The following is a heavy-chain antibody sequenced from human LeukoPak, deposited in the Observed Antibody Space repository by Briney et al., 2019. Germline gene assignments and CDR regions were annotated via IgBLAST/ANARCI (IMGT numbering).Heavy chain of an antibody. V-gene: IGHV3-23*01. CDR3: AKEVPGAQDY. D-gene: IGHD7-27*01. J-gene: IGHJ4*02. Sequence: GRSLRLSCVASGFTFRNYAMNWVRQAPGKGLEWVSAIGGSGVSTYYPDSVRGRFTISRDNSKNTLYLQMNSLRAEDTAVYYCAKEVPGAQDYWGQGTRVTVSS. CDR1: GFTFRNYA. CDR2: IGGSGVST.